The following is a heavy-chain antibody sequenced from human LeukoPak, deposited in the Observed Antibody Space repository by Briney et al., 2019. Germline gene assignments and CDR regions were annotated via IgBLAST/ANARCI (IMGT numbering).Heavy chain of an antibody. CDR2: ITSGGGT. CDR3: AKGSEYSSSSGASFDH. CDR1: GFTFRRYA. V-gene: IGHV3-23*01. J-gene: IGHJ4*02. Sequence: GGSLRLSCAASGFTFRRYAMNWVRQAPGKGLEWVSGITSGGGTYYADSVKGRFTISRDNSKNTLYLQMNSLRAEDTAVYYCAKGSEYSSSSGASFDHWGQGTLVTVSS. D-gene: IGHD6-6*01.